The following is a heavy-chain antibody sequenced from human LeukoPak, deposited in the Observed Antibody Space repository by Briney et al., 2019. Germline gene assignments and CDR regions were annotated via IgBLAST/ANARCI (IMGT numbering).Heavy chain of an antibody. J-gene: IGHJ4*02. CDR2: IFYSGST. V-gene: IGHV4-59*01. Sequence: SETPSLTCTVSGGSISSYYWSWIRQPPGKGLEWVGYIFYSGSTNYNPSLKSRVTISLDTSKNQFSLKLSSVTAADTAVYYCAREVAATIDYWGQGTLVTVSS. D-gene: IGHD5-24*01. CDR1: GGSISSYY. CDR3: AREVAATIDY.